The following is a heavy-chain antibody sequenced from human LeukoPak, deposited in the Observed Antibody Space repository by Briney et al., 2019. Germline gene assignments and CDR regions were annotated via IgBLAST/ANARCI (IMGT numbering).Heavy chain of an antibody. CDR3: ARRAGSSWSFDY. Sequence: GGSLRLSCAASGFTVSSNYMSWVRQAPGKGLEWVSVIYSGGSTYYADSVKGRFTISRDNSKNTLYLQMNSLRAEDTAVYYCARRAGSSWSFDYWGQGTPVTVSS. V-gene: IGHV3-53*01. CDR1: GFTVSSNY. CDR2: IYSGGST. D-gene: IGHD6-13*01. J-gene: IGHJ4*02.